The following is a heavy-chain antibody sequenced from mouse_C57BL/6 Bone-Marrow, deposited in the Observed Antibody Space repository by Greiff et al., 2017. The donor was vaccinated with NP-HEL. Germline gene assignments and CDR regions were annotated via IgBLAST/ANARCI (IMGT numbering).Heavy chain of an antibody. CDR2: INPNNGGT. D-gene: IGHD2-5*01. CDR1: GYTFTDYY. V-gene: IGHV1-26*01. J-gene: IGHJ2*01. CDR3: ARGDYSNYVRGLND. Sequence: VQLQQSGPELVKPGASVKISCKASGYTFTDYYMNWVKQSHGKSLEWIGDINPNNGGTSYNQKFKGKATLTVDKSSSTAYMELRSLTSEDSAVYYCARGDYSNYVRGLNDWGQGTTLTVSS.